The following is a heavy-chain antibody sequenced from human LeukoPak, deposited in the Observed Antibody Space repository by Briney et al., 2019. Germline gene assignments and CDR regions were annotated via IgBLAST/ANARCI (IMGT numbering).Heavy chain of an antibody. CDR2: IRYDGSNK. CDR1: GFTFSSYG. J-gene: IGHJ4*02. D-gene: IGHD2-2*01. Sequence: GGSLRLSCAASGFTFSSYGMHWVRQAPGKGLEWVAFIRYDGSNKYYADSVKGRFTISRDNSKNTLYLQMNSLRAEDTAVYYCAKGPSCSSTSCGSDYWGQGTLVTVSS. V-gene: IGHV3-30*02. CDR3: AKGPSCSSTSCGSDY.